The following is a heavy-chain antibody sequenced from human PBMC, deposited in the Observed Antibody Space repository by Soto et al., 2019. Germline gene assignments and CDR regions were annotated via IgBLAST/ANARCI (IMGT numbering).Heavy chain of an antibody. V-gene: IGHV4-59*11. D-gene: IGHD2-2*03. J-gene: IGHJ5*02. CDR3: ASGWMAAFDT. Sequence: LSLTCNVTGDSIKTHYWSWIRQPPGKGLEWIGYIYYSGSTLYNPSLKRRVTISVDTAKNQFSLRLNSLTAADTAVYYCASGWMAAFDTWGQGTLVTVSS. CDR2: IYYSGST. CDR1: GDSIKTHY.